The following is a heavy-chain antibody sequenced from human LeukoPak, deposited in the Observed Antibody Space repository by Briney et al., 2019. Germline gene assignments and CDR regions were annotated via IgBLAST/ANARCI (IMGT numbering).Heavy chain of an antibody. CDR3: ARAPPGGYDFWSGYPRGYYYYYGMDV. D-gene: IGHD3-3*01. Sequence: GGSLRLSCAASGFTFSSYWMSWVRQAPGKGLEWVANINQDGSEKYSVDSVKGRFTISRDNAESSLYLQMNSLRVDDTAVYYCARAPPGGYDFWSGYPRGYYYYYGMDVWGQGTTVTVSS. CDR1: GFTFSSYW. V-gene: IGHV3-7*01. CDR2: INQDGSEK. J-gene: IGHJ6*02.